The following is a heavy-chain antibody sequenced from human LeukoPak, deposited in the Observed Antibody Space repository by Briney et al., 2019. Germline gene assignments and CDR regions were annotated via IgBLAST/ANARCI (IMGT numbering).Heavy chain of an antibody. D-gene: IGHD3-22*01. CDR3: ARLDDSSGYFH. V-gene: IGHV4-39*01. CDR2: IYYSGST. Sequence: PSETLSLTCTVSGDSISSSSSYWGWIRQPPGKGLEWIGSIYYSGSTYYNPSLKSRITISVDTSKNQFSLKLSSVTAADTAVYYCARLDDSSGYFHWGQGTLVTVSS. CDR1: GDSISSSSSY. J-gene: IGHJ4*02.